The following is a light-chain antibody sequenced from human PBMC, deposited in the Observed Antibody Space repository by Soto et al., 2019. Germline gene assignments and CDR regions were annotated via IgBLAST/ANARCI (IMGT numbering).Light chain of an antibody. J-gene: IGLJ3*02. CDR1: SSDVGGYNY. CDR3: KSRTTRNTLV. V-gene: IGLV2-14*01. CDR2: EVT. Sequence: QSVLTQPASVSGSPGQSITISCTGTSSDVGGYNYVSWYQQHPGKAPKLIIYEVTHRPSGVSSRFYGSRSGNTASLTISGLQAEDEADYYCKSRTTRNTLVFGGGTKLIVL.